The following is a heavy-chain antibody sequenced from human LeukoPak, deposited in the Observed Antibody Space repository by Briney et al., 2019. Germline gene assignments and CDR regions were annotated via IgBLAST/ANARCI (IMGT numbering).Heavy chain of an antibody. V-gene: IGHV4-4*07. J-gene: IGHJ5*02. CDR3: ARGHSSGYYQGGGWFDP. CDR2: IYSSGTT. CDR1: GASINTYY. D-gene: IGHD3-22*01. Sequence: PSETLSLTCTVSGASINTYYWSWIRQPAGRGLEWIGHIYSSGTTDYNPSLQSRVSMSLDTSKNQFSLKLSSVTAADTAVYYCARGHSSGYYQGGGWFDPWGQGTLVTVSS.